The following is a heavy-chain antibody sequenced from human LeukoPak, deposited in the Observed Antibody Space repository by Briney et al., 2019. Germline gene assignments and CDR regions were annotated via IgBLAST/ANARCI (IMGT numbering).Heavy chain of an antibody. CDR3: ARDRKKTYCGGDCYSWYFDL. V-gene: IGHV4-59*12. CDR1: GGSISSYY. Sequence: SETLSLTCTVSGGSISSYYWSWIRQPPGKGLEWIGYIYYSGSTNYNPSLKSRVTISVDTSKNQFSLKLSSVTAADTAVYYCARDRKKTYCGGDCYSWYFDLWGRGNLVTVSS. D-gene: IGHD2-21*02. CDR2: IYYSGST. J-gene: IGHJ2*01.